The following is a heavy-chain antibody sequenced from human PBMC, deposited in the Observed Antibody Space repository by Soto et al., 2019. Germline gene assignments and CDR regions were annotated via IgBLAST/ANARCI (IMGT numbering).Heavy chain of an antibody. CDR1: GDSIGSGEFY. CDR3: ARGEYNHGAGGEYFQH. Sequence: QVLLQESGPGLVKPSQTLSLTCNVSGDSIGSGEFYWNWIRQRPGKGLEWVGYFYYSGGPFYNPSLRSRVTISVDTSKNQFSLKLTSVTAADTAVYYCARGEYNHGAGGEYFQHWGQGTLVTVSS. J-gene: IGHJ1*01. D-gene: IGHD1-1*01. V-gene: IGHV4-31*02. CDR2: FYYSGGP.